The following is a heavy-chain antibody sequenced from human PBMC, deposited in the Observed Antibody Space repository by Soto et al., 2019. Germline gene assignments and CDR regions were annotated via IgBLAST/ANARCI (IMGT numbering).Heavy chain of an antibody. V-gene: IGHV3-30-3*01. Sequence: GGSLRLSCGASGFTFSSYAMHWVRQAPGKGLEWVAVISYDGSNKYYADSVKGRFTISRDNSKNTLYLQMNSLRAEDTAVYYCARENWNYGDYWGQATLVTVSS. D-gene: IGHD1-7*01. J-gene: IGHJ4*02. CDR1: GFTFSSYA. CDR2: ISYDGSNK. CDR3: ARENWNYGDY.